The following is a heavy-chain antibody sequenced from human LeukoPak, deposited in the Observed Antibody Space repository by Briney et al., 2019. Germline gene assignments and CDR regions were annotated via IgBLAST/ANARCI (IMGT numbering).Heavy chain of an antibody. Sequence: GGSLRLSCAASGFTFSSYAMHWVRQAPGKGLEWVAVISYDGSNKYYADSVKGRFTISRDNSKNTLYLQMNSLRAEDTAVYYCARDLLYWVLDYWGQGTLVTVSS. D-gene: IGHD2-15*01. V-gene: IGHV3-30-3*01. CDR2: ISYDGSNK. CDR1: GFTFSSYA. CDR3: ARDLLYWVLDY. J-gene: IGHJ4*02.